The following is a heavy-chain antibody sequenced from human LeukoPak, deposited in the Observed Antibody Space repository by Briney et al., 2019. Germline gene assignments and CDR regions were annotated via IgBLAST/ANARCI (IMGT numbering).Heavy chain of an antibody. D-gene: IGHD3-22*01. CDR2: IYYSGST. CDR1: GGSISSSSYY. J-gene: IGHJ3*02. V-gene: IGHV4-39*07. Sequence: SETLSLTCTVSGGSISSSSYYWGWIRQPPGKGLEWIGSIYYSGSTYYNPSLKSRVTISVDTSKNQFSLKLSSVTAADTAVYYCARDPGIPDSSGYYRPELAFDIWGQGTMVTVSS. CDR3: ARDPGIPDSSGYYRPELAFDI.